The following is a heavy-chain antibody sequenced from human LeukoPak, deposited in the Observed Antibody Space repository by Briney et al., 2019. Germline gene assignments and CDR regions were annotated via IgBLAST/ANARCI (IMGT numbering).Heavy chain of an antibody. CDR3: ARDNSVEDTAWWFDP. CDR1: GGTFSSYA. V-gene: IGHV1-69*05. CDR2: IIPIFGTA. J-gene: IGHJ5*02. Sequence: ASVKVSCKASGGTFSSYAISWVRQAPGQGLEWMGGIIPIFGTANYAQKFQGRVTITRNTSISTAYMELSSLRSEDTAVYYCARDNSVEDTAWWFDPWGQGTLVTVSS. D-gene: IGHD4-23*01.